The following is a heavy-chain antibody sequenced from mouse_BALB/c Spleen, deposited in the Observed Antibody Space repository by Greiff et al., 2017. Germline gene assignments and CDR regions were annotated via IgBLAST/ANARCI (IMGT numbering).Heavy chain of an antibody. V-gene: IGHV1-28*01. CDR1: GYSFTSYY. CDR3: ARDPAWFAY. Sequence: EVQLQQSGPELMKPGASVKISCKASGYSFTSYYMHWVKQSHGKSLEWIGYIDPFNGGTSYNQKFKGKATLTVDKSSSTAYMHLSSLTSEDSAGYYGARDPAWFAYWGQGTLVTVSA. CDR2: IDPFNGGT. J-gene: IGHJ3*01.